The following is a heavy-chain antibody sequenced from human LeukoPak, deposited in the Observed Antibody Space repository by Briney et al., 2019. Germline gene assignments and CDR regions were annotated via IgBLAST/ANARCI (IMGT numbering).Heavy chain of an antibody. D-gene: IGHD4-11*01. V-gene: IGHV3-43*02. J-gene: IGHJ5*02. CDR1: GFTFDDYA. CDR3: AKDLTTVGSAWFDP. Sequence: GGSLRLSCAASGFTFDDYAMHWVRQVPGKGLEWVYLISGDGGRTYYADSVKGRFTISRDNSKNSLYLQMNSLRTEDTALYYCAKDLTTVGSAWFDPWGQGTLVTVSS. CDR2: ISGDGGRT.